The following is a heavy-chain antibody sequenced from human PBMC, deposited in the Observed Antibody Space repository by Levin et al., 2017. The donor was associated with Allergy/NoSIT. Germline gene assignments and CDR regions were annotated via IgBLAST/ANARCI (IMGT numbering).Heavy chain of an antibody. CDR3: AKIVGSVDPFDI. D-gene: IGHD2-21*01. V-gene: IGHV3-23*01. CDR1: GFPFDNYA. CDR2: ISRSLIDT. Sequence: PGGSLILSFSSSGFPFDNYAMGWVRQSPGKGLEWVSAISRSLIDTHYADSVKGRFTISRDNSKNTLYLQMNSLRAEDMAIYYCAKIVGSVDPFDIWGQGTMVIVSS. J-gene: IGHJ3*02.